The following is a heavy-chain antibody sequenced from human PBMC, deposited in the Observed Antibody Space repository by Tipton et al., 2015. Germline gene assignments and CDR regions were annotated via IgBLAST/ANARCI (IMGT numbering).Heavy chain of an antibody. Sequence: LRLSCAASGFTFSRYNMNWVRQAPGKGLEWIGSLSYSGKTDYNPPLRSRVTISVDTSKNQFSLRLSSVTAADTAVYYCARSLFPETAGLENWFDPWGQGTLVTVSS. D-gene: IGHD6-13*01. CDR1: GFTFSRYN. CDR3: ARSLFPETAGLENWFDP. CDR2: LSYSGKT. J-gene: IGHJ5*02. V-gene: IGHV4-59*05.